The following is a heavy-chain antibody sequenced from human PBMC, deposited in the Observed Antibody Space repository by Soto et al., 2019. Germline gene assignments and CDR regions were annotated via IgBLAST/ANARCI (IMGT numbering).Heavy chain of an antibody. J-gene: IGHJ4*02. CDR3: ASGHDAYKVRY. D-gene: IGHD1-1*01. V-gene: IGHV4-31*03. Sequence: PSETLSLTCTVSGGSISRGGYYWSWIRQHPGKGLEWIGYIYYSGNTYYNPSLKGRPTISIDTSENQFSLKLTSVTAADTAVYFCASGHDAYKVRYWGQGTLVTVSS. CDR1: GGSISRGGYY. CDR2: IYYSGNT.